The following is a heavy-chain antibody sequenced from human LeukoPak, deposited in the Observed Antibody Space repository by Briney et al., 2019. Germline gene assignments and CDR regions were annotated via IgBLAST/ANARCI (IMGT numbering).Heavy chain of an antibody. J-gene: IGHJ5*02. CDR1: GGSISSSNW. Sequence: SETLSLTCAVSGGSISSSNWWSWVRQPPGKGLEWIGEIYHSGSTNYNPSLKSRVTISVDKSKSQFSLKLSSVTAADTAVYYCARVHHTQGIAVAGTPEPNWFDPWGQGTLVTVSS. CDR2: IYHSGST. V-gene: IGHV4-4*02. CDR3: ARVHHTQGIAVAGTPEPNWFDP. D-gene: IGHD6-19*01.